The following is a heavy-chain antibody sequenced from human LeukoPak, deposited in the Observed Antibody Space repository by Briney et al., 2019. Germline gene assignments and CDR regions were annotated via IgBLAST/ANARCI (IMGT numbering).Heavy chain of an antibody. Sequence: SVKVSCKASGGTFSSYAISWVRQAPGQGLEWMGGIIPIFGTANYAQKFQGRVTITADESTSTAYMELSSLRAEDTAVYYCARDLVGSAISYSSGAWDYWGQGTLVTVSS. CDR3: ARDLVGSAISYSSGAWDY. V-gene: IGHV1-69*13. CDR1: GGTFSSYA. D-gene: IGHD3-10*01. CDR2: IIPIFGTA. J-gene: IGHJ4*02.